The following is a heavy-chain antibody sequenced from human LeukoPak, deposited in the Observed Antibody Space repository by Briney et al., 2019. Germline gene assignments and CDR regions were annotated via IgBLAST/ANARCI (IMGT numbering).Heavy chain of an antibody. CDR1: GFTFDDYA. CDR3: AKDYYDSSGYYYGGYYFDY. D-gene: IGHD3-22*01. Sequence: GGSLRLSCAASGFTFDDYAMPWVRHAPGEGLEWVSGISWNSGSIGYADSVKGRFTISRDNAKNSLYLQMNSLRAEDTALYYCAKDYYDSSGYYYGGYYFDYWGQGTLVTVSS. J-gene: IGHJ4*02. V-gene: IGHV3-9*01. CDR2: ISWNSGSI.